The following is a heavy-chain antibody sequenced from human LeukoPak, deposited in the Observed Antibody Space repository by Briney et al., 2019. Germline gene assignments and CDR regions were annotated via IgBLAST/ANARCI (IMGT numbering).Heavy chain of an antibody. J-gene: IGHJ4*02. V-gene: IGHV1-69*13. CDR1: VDTFISYT. Sequence: SLKVSCKPSVDTFISYTICCVRHTPGQGLEWMGGVIPIFATANYAQKFQGRVTITADESTSTAYMELSSLRAEDTAVYYCARSRSLRDGYNPDYWGQGTLVTVSS. CDR2: VIPIFATA. CDR3: ARSRSLRDGYNPDY. D-gene: IGHD5-24*01.